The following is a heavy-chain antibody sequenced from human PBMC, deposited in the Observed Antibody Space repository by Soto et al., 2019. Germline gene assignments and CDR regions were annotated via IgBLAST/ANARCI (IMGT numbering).Heavy chain of an antibody. CDR3: VRDLDGSGSYYTDY. CDR2: IVPIYRAA. J-gene: IGHJ4*02. Sequence: ASVKVSCKASGGTFSSYRINWVRQAPGQGLEWVGGIVPIYRAADYAQNLQGRVTMTTDTSTSTAYMEMRSLRSDDTAVYYCVRDLDGSGSYYTDYWGPGTLVTVSS. CDR1: GGTFSSYR. D-gene: IGHD3-10*01. V-gene: IGHV1-69*05.